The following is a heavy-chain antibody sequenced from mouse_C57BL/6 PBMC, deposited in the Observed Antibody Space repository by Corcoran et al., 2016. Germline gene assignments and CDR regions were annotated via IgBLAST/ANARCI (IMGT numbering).Heavy chain of an antibody. CDR1: AYTFTDYY. CDR2: IFPGSGNT. Sequence: QVQLKQSGPELVRHGASVKLSCKAAAYTFTDYYINWVKQRPGQGLGWIARIFPGSGNTYYNEKFKGKATLTAEKSSSTAYMQLSSLTSEDSAVYFCARVGDSSGYPDYWGQGTTLTVSS. D-gene: IGHD3-2*02. J-gene: IGHJ2*01. CDR3: ARVGDSSGYPDY. V-gene: IGHV1-76*01.